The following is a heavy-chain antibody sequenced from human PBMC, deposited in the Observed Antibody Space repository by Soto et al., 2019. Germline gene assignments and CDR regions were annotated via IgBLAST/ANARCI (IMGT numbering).Heavy chain of an antibody. D-gene: IGHD3-22*01. CDR2: VYFSGST. CDR1: GGSISKGGYY. V-gene: IGHV4-31*03. Sequence: SETLSLTCTVSGGSISKGGYYWSWIRQFPGKGLEWIGYVYFSGSTYYSPSLRSRVTISVDTSKNQFSLNLSSVTAADTAVYYCARGRRGYDSSGSLGYWGQGTLVTVSS. J-gene: IGHJ4*02. CDR3: ARGRRGYDSSGSLGY.